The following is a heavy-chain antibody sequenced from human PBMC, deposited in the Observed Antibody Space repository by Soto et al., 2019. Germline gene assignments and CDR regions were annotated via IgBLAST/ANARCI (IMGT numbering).Heavy chain of an antibody. D-gene: IGHD3-22*01. CDR3: ARDRSSYYYDSSRYDAFDI. Sequence: ASVKVSCKASGGTFSIYAISWVRQAPGQGLEWMGGIIPIFGTANYAQKFQGRVTITADESTSTAYMELSSLRSEDTAVYYCARDRSSYYYDSSRYDAFDIWGQGTMVTVSS. CDR2: IIPIFGTA. V-gene: IGHV1-69*13. J-gene: IGHJ3*02. CDR1: GGTFSIYA.